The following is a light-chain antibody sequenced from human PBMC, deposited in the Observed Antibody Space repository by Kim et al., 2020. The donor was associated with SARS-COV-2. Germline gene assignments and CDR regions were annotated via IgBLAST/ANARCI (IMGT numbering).Light chain of an antibody. CDR1: SSDVGGYNY. CDR3: TSYSSSSTSHYV. V-gene: IGLV2-14*01. CDR2: DVS. Sequence: QSALTQPASVSGSPGQSITISCTGTSSDVGGYNYVSWYQRHPGKAPKLMIFDVSKRPSGVSNRFSGSKSGNTASLTISGLQAEDEADYYCTSYSSSSTSHYVFGTGTKVTVL. J-gene: IGLJ1*01.